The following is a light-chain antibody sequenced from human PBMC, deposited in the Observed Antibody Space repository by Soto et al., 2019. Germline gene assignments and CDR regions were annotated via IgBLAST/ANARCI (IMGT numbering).Light chain of an antibody. V-gene: IGLV2-11*01. J-gene: IGLJ1*01. Sequence: QSALTQPRSVSGSPGQSVTISCTGTSSDIGNYSYVSWYQQYPGKAPKLIICDVSKRPSGIPDRFFGSKFGNTASLTISGLQAEDEAHYYCCSYAGSFIFVFGTGTKVTVL. CDR1: SSDIGNYSY. CDR3: CSYAGSFIFV. CDR2: DVS.